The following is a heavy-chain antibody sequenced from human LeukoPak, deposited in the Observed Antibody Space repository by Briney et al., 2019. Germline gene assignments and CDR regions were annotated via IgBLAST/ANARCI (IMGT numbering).Heavy chain of an antibody. J-gene: IGHJ4*02. D-gene: IGHD6-13*01. CDR3: ARNSEDLAAATFEY. CDR2: IYYSGST. V-gene: IGHV4-59*12. CDR1: GGSISSYY. Sequence: TTSETPSLTCTVSGGSISSYYWSWIRQPPGKGLEWIGYIYYSGSTNYNPSLKSRVTMSLDTSKNQFSLKLSSVTAADTAVYYCARNSEDLAAATFEYWGQGTLVTVSS.